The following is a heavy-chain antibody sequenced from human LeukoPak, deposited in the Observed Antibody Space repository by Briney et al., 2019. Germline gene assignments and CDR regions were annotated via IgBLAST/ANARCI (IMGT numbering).Heavy chain of an antibody. CDR3: ARSSRRFWSGFDAFDI. CDR1: GYSISSGYY. CDR2: IIYAGST. Sequence: SETLSLTCTVSGYSISSGYYWGWIRQPPGKGLEWIGSIIYAGSTYFNPPLRSRITISVDTSKNQFSLELSSVTAADTALYYCARSSRRFWSGFDAFDIWGQGTMVTVSS. V-gene: IGHV4-38-2*02. J-gene: IGHJ3*02. D-gene: IGHD3-3*01.